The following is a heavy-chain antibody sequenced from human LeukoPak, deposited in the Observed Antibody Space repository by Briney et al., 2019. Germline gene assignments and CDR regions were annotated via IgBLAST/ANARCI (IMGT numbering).Heavy chain of an antibody. CDR3: TRGAGWLIDY. J-gene: IGHJ4*02. CDR2: FHNSGTS. D-gene: IGHD3-16*01. CDR1: GGSISSYY. V-gene: IGHV4-59*01. Sequence: PSETLSLTCTVSGGSISSYYWSWIRQPPGKGLEWIGYFHNSGTSTYNPSLKSRVTISADTSKSQFSLKLNSLTTADTAVYYCTRGAGWLIDYWGQGILVTVSS.